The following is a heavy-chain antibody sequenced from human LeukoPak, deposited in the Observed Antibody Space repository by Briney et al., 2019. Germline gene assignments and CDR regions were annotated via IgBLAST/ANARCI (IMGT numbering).Heavy chain of an antibody. V-gene: IGHV3-66*01. CDR1: GFTAGTDF. CDR2: IFSGGST. J-gene: IGHJ4*02. CDR3: ARGDFEY. Sequence: PGGSLRLSCAASGFTAGTDFVSWVRQAPGRGLEWVSIIFSGGSTYYADSAKGRFTISRDSSRNTAYLQMSSLRAEDTAVYYCARGDFEYWGQGTLVTVSS.